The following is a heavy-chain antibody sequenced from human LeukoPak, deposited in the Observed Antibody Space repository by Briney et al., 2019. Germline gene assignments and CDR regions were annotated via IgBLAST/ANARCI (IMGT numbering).Heavy chain of an antibody. CDR2: IYHSGST. J-gene: IGHJ5*02. CDR1: GYSISRGYY. CDR3: ARAFVVVPAAMYFAP. D-gene: IGHD2-2*01. Sequence: KPSETLSLTCAVSGYSISRGYYCGWIRQPPGKGLEWIGSIYHSGSTYYNPSLKSRVTISVDTSKNQFSLKLSSVTAADTAVYYCARAFVVVPAAMYFAPWGQGTLVTVSS. V-gene: IGHV4-38-2*01.